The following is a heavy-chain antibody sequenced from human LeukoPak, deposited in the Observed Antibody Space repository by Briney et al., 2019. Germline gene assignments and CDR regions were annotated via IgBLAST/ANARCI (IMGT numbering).Heavy chain of an antibody. CDR1: GYSISSGYY. D-gene: IGHD3-10*01. V-gene: IGHV4-38-2*02. CDR2: IYHSGST. J-gene: IGHJ4*02. Sequence: SETLSLTCTVSGYSISSGYYWGWIRQPPGKGLEWIGSIYHSGSTYYSPSLKSRVTISVDTSKTQFSLKLSSVTAADTAVYYCASSPVLLWFGELLPPPSDWGQGTLVTVSS. CDR3: ASSPVLLWFGELLPPPSD.